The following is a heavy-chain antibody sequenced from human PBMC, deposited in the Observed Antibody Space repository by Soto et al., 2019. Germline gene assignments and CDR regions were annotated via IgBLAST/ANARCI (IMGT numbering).Heavy chain of an antibody. CDR1: GFPFSSYG. CDR3: VGGQYYFDY. V-gene: IGHV3-30*03. CDR2: ISYDGSNK. D-gene: IGHD3-10*01. Sequence: QVQLVESGGGVVQPGRSLRLSCAASGFPFSSYGMHWVREAPGKGLEWVAVISYDGSNKYYADSGKGRFTISRDNSASTLYLQMNSLRPEDTALHYCVGGQYYFDYRGQGTLVTV. J-gene: IGHJ4*02.